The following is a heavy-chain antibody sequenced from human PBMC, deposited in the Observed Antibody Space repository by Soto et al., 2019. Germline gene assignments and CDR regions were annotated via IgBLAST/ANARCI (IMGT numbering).Heavy chain of an antibody. Sequence: QVQLQESGPGLVKPSGTLSVTCAVSGGSISSSNWWNWVRQPPGKGLEWIGEIYHSGSTNYNPSLMSRVTRSLDKSKNQFSLRVRSVTAADTAEYYCARAWPSVDSYGSGVMDVWGLGTTVTVSS. CDR3: ARAWPSVDSYGSGVMDV. CDR1: GGSISSSNW. CDR2: IYHSGST. D-gene: IGHD5-18*01. V-gene: IGHV4-4*02. J-gene: IGHJ6*02.